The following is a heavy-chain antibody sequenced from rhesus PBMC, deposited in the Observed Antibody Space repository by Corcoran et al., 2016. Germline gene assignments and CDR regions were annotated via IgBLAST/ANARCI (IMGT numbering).Heavy chain of an antibody. CDR2: IYWDDDK. V-gene: IGHV2S1*01. J-gene: IGHJ4*01. CDR1: GVSTSNWGMG. D-gene: IGHD4-29*01. Sequence: GNLKGAGPALVEPQPALPPTFTFPGVSTSNWGMGGGWNRPPPGKALEWLARIYWDDDKYYSTSLKSRLTISKDTSKNQVVLTMTNMDPVDTATYYCARVTTGPCDYWGQGVLVTVSS. CDR3: ARVTTGPCDY.